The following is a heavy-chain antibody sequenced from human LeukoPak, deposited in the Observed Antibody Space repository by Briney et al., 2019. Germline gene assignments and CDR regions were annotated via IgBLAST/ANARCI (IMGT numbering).Heavy chain of an antibody. CDR3: ARGRDDYVWGSYRLKYFFDY. J-gene: IGHJ4*02. D-gene: IGHD3-16*02. Sequence: GGSLRLSCAASGFTFTRNAMAWVRQAPGKGLEWVSAIDGSGGTTFYADSVKGRVTISRVQSTNTVYLQMNSLRADDTAVYYCARGRDDYVWGSYRLKYFFDYWGQGTLVTVSS. CDR1: GFTFTRNA. V-gene: IGHV3-23*01. CDR2: IDGSGGTT.